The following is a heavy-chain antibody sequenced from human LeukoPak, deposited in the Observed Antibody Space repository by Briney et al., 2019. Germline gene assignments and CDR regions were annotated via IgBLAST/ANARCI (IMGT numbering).Heavy chain of an antibody. CDR3: AAPGVPAATYYFDY. CDR2: IRYDGSNK. D-gene: IGHD2-2*01. CDR1: GFIFSTYG. V-gene: IGHV3-30*02. Sequence: QSGGSLRLSCAASGFIFSTYGMHWVRQAPGKGLEWVAFIRYDGSNKYYADSVKGRFTISRDNSKNTVYLQMNSLRAEDTAVYYCAAPGVPAATYYFDYWGQGTLVTVSS. J-gene: IGHJ4*02.